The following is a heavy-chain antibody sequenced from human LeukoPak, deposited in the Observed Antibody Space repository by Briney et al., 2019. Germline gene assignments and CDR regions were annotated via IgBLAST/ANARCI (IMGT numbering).Heavy chain of an antibody. D-gene: IGHD2-15*01. V-gene: IGHV6-1*01. CDR1: GDNVSSNSAT. CDR2: TYNRSKWYS. CDR3: ARGVGGGWKVFDY. J-gene: IGHJ4*02. Sequence: QTLSLTRALSGDNVSSNSATWSWIRQSPSRGLEWLGRTYNRSKWYSDYAVSVKGQITINPDTSKNQFSLQLNSVTPEDTAVYYCARGVGGGWKVFDYWGQGTLVSVSS.